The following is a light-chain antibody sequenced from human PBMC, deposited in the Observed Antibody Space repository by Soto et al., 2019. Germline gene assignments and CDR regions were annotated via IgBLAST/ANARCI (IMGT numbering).Light chain of an antibody. Sequence: EIVLTQPPATLSVSPGDSATVSCRASQSVGPNLVWYQQRFGQAPRLLIYHVSTRATGVPARFSGSGSETEFTLTISSLQPEDFAVYYCHQYNNWPSWTFGQGTKVDIK. CDR3: HQYNNWPSWT. CDR1: QSVGPN. J-gene: IGKJ1*01. CDR2: HVS. V-gene: IGKV3-15*01.